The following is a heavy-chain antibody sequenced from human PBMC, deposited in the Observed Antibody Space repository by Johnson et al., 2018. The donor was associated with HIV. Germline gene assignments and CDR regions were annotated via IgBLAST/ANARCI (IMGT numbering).Heavy chain of an antibody. CDR1: GFTFSNAW. J-gene: IGHJ3*01. Sequence: EVQLLESGGGLVSPGGSLTLSCAASGFTFSNAWMSWVRLAPGKGLEWVGRIKSKTDGGTTDYAAPVKGRFTISRDDSKNTLYLQMNSLRAEATAVYYCACSVLRNEGGWGAFDVWGQGTMVTVSS. CDR3: ACSVLRNEGGWGAFDV. CDR2: IKSKTDGGTT. D-gene: IGHD1-1*01. V-gene: IGHV3-15*01.